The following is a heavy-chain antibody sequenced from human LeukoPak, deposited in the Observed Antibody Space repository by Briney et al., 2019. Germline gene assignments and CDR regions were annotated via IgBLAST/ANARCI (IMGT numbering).Heavy chain of an antibody. Sequence: ASVKVPCKASGYTFTGYHMHWVRQAPGQGLEWMGRINPNSGDTNYAQKFQGRVTMTRDTSISTAYMELSRLRSDDTAVYYCARGGYGSGSPIFYWGQGTLVTVSS. J-gene: IGHJ4*02. CDR3: ARGGYGSGSPIFY. D-gene: IGHD3-10*01. CDR1: GYTFTGYH. V-gene: IGHV1-2*06. CDR2: INPNSGDT.